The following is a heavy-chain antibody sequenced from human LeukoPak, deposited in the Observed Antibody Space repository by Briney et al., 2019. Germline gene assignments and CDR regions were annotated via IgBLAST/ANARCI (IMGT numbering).Heavy chain of an antibody. J-gene: IGHJ5*02. V-gene: IGHV4-39*07. CDR2: IYYSGST. CDR1: GGSISSSSYY. D-gene: IGHD1-7*01. Sequence: SETLSLTCTVPGGSISSSSYYWGWIRQPPGKGLECIGSIYYSGSTYYNPSLKSRVTISVDTSKNQFSLKLSSVTAADTAVYYCARGNYVDWFDPWGQGTQVTVSS. CDR3: ARGNYVDWFDP.